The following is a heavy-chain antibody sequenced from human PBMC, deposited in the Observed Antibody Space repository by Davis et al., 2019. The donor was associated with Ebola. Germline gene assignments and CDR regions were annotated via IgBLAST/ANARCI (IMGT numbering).Heavy chain of an antibody. Sequence: PGGSLRLSCKGSGYSFTSYWISWVRQMPGKGLEWMGRIDPTDSDTNYSPSFQGPVTISADKSINTAYLQWSSLKASDTAMYYCVRENYYGSGTYQIDYWGQGTLVTVSP. CDR1: GYSFTSYW. J-gene: IGHJ4*02. CDR2: IDPTDSDT. V-gene: IGHV5-10-1*01. CDR3: VRENYYGSGTYQIDY. D-gene: IGHD3-10*01.